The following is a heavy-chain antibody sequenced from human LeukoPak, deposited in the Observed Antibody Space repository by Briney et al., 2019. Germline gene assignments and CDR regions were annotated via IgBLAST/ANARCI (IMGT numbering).Heavy chain of an antibody. D-gene: IGHD3-22*01. CDR2: ISGSGGTT. J-gene: IGHJ4*02. CDR3: AKRGVVIRVILVGFHKEAYYFDS. V-gene: IGHV3-23*01. CDR1: GVTLSNYG. Sequence: GGSLRLSCAVSGVTLSNYGMSWVRQAPGKGLEWVAGISGSGGTTKYADSVKGRFTISRDSPKNTLYLQMNSLRAEDTAVYFCAKRGVVIRVILVGFHKEAYYFDSWGQGALVTVSS.